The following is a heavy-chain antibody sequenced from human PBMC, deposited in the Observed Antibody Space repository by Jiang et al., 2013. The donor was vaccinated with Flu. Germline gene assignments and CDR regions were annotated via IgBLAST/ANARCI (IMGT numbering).Heavy chain of an antibody. CDR2: INTNTGNP. J-gene: IGHJ6*02. CDR3: ARSYVGVVPAAMDYYGMDV. Sequence: SELKKPGASVKVSCKASGYTFTSYAMNWVRQAPGQGLEWMGWINTNTGNPTYAQGFTGRFVFSLDTSVSTAYLQISSLKAEDTAVYYCARSYVGVVPAAMDYYGMDVWGQGTTVTVSS. D-gene: IGHD2-2*01. V-gene: IGHV7-4-1*02. CDR1: GYTFTSYA.